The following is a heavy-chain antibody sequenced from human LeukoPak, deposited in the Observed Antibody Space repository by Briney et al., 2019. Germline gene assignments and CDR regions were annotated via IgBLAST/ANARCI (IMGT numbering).Heavy chain of an antibody. J-gene: IGHJ4*02. D-gene: IGHD5-18*01. CDR1: GFTFSSYE. CDR2: ISSDGSTI. Sequence: GGSQRLSCAASGFTFSSYEMNSVRQAPGKGLEWVSYISSDGSTIYYADSVQGRFTISRDNAKNSLCLQMNSLRAEDTAVYYCARALSYSYGSMDFWGQGTLVIVSS. V-gene: IGHV3-48*03. CDR3: ARALSYSYGSMDF.